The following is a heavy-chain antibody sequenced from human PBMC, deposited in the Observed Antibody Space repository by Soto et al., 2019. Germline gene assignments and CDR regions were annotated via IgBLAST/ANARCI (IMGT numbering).Heavy chain of an antibody. CDR1: GESFSGYI. CDR2: INHSGSA. V-gene: IGHV4-34*01. Sequence: QVQLQQSGAGLLKPSETLSLTCAVYGESFSGYIWTWIRQTPGKGLQWIGQINHSGSASYNPSLKSRVPISVHTSNSQCSLELSSVTAADTAVYYCARGLITGSHYSGGWYYFDSWGQGTQVTVSS. CDR3: ARGLITGSHYSGGWYYFDS. D-gene: IGHD6-19*01. J-gene: IGHJ4*02.